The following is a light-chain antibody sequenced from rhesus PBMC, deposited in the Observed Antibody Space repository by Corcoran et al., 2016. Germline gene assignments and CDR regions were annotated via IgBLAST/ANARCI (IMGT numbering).Light chain of an antibody. J-gene: IGKJ1*01. CDR3: PQHNSYPRT. Sequence: DIQMTQSPSSLSASVGDRVTITCQASQGISSWLAWYQQKPGKAPKHLIYAASSLQSGVPSRFSGSGAGTDFTLTIGSLQPEDFATYYCPQHNSYPRTFGQGTKVEIK. CDR1: QGISSW. V-gene: IGKV1-33*02. CDR2: AAS.